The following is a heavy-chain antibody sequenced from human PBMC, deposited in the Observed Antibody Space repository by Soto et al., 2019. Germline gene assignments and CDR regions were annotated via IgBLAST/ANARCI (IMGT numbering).Heavy chain of an antibody. V-gene: IGHV4-39*01. CDR2: IYYSGST. Sequence: QLQLQESGPGLVKPSETLSLTCTVSGGSISSSSYYWGWIRQPPGKGLEWIGSIYYSGSTYYNPSHNSRVPLSVDTSKNQSSLKLSFATAADTAVYYCARHPRPRYGMDVWGQGTTVTVSS. D-gene: IGHD6-6*01. J-gene: IGHJ6*02. CDR1: GGSISSSSYY. CDR3: ARHPRPRYGMDV.